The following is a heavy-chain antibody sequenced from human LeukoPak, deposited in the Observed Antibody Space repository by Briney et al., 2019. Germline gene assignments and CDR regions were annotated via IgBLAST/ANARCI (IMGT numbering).Heavy chain of an antibody. CDR2: ISGSSSYI. CDR1: GFTFSSYS. Sequence: GGSLRLSCAASGFTFSSYSMNWVRQAPGKGLEWVSSISGSSSYIYYADSVKGRFTISRDNAKNSLYLQMNSLRAEDTAVYYCARVGILTGESRYYFDYWGQGTLVTVSS. D-gene: IGHD7-27*01. J-gene: IGHJ4*02. V-gene: IGHV3-21*01. CDR3: ARVGILTGESRYYFDY.